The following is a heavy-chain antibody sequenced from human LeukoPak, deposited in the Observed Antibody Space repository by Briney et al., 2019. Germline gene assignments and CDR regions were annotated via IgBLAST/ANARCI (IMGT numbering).Heavy chain of an antibody. CDR2: IYWDDDK. Sequence: SGPTLVNPTQTLTLTCTFSGFSLSTSGVGVGWIRQPPGKALEWLALIYWDDDKRYSPSLKSRLTVTKDTSKNQVVLTMTNMDPVDTATYYCAHEGSDSSGYYSPGAFDIWGQGTMVTVSS. CDR3: AHEGSDSSGYYSPGAFDI. V-gene: IGHV2-5*02. J-gene: IGHJ3*02. CDR1: GFSLSTSGVG. D-gene: IGHD3-22*01.